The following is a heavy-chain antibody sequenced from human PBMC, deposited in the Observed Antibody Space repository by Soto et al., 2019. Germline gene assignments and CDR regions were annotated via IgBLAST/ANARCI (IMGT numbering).Heavy chain of an antibody. V-gene: IGHV3-66*01. CDR2: IYSGGGS. CDR1: AFTVSNNY. Sequence: GGSLRLSCAASAFTVSNNYMTWVRQAPGKGLEWISVIYSGGGSFHADSVKGRFTISRDSSKNTVYLQMNSLRVEDTAIYYCTRASIAATGYYFDYWGQGALVTVSS. D-gene: IGHD6-13*01. CDR3: TRASIAATGYYFDY. J-gene: IGHJ4*02.